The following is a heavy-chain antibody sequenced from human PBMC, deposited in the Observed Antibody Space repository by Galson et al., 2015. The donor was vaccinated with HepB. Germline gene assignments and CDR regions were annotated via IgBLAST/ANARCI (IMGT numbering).Heavy chain of an antibody. Sequence: SLRLSCATSGFTFSRYTMHWVHQAPGRGMEWVAVISQDGSITHHADSVKGRFTISRDNSKNTLYLQMNSLRTEDTAVFYCARSEPRTWHNLDYWGQGTLVTVSS. J-gene: IGHJ4*02. CDR2: ISQDGSIT. CDR3: ARSEPRTWHNLDY. D-gene: IGHD1/OR15-1a*01. V-gene: IGHV3-30*04. CDR1: GFTFSRYT.